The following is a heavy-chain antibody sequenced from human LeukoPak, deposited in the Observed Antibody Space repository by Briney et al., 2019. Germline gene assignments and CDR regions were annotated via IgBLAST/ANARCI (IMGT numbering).Heavy chain of an antibody. V-gene: IGHV3-11*01. D-gene: IGHD6-19*01. Sequence: GGSLRLSCAASGSTFSDYYMSWIRQAPGKGLEWVSYISSSGSTIYYADSVKGRFTISRDNAKNSLYLQMNSLRAEDTALYYCAKYSSGWVNDYWGQGTLVTVSS. J-gene: IGHJ4*02. CDR1: GSTFSDYY. CDR3: AKYSSGWVNDY. CDR2: ISSSGSTI.